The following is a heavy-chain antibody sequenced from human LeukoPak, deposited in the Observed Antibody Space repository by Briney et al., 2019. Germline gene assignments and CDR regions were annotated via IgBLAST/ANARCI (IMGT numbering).Heavy chain of an antibody. V-gene: IGHV3-53*05. Sequence: GSLRLSCAASGFTVSSNYMSWVRQAPGKGLEWVSVIYSGGSTYYADSVKGRFTISRDNSKNTLYLQMNSLRAEDTAVYYCAKVKLRGSGYYYYYMDVWGKGTTVTISS. CDR3: AKVKLRGSGYYYYYMDV. CDR1: GFTVSSNY. D-gene: IGHD3-10*01. CDR2: IYSGGST. J-gene: IGHJ6*03.